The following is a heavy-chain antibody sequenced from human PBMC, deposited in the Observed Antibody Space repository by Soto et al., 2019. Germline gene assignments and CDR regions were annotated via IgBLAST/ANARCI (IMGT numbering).Heavy chain of an antibody. CDR2: IFSSGAK. D-gene: IGHD1-26*01. J-gene: IGHJ6*02. Sequence: QATVKESGPVLVKPTETLTLTCTVSGFSFSDVRMGVSWIRQPPGKALEWLAHIFSSGAKAYSTSLESRATISRDTSKSQVVPSMTNMDPVDTATYYYTRVYSWNYGTLWYYGMDVWGQGTTVTVSS. V-gene: IGHV2-26*01. CDR3: TRVYSWNYGTLWYYGMDV. CDR1: GFSFSDVRMG.